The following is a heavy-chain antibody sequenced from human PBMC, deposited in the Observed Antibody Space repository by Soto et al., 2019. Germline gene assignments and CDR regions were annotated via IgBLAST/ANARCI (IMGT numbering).Heavy chain of an antibody. J-gene: IGHJ4*02. CDR1: GFTFSSYS. D-gene: IGHD6-19*01. Sequence: GGSLRLSCAASGFTFSSYSMNWVRQAPGKGLEWVSSISSSSSYIYYADSVKGRFTIPRDNAKNSLYLQMNSLRAEYTSVYYCASDLQSDYWGQGTLVTVSS. V-gene: IGHV3-21*01. CDR3: ASDLQSDY. CDR2: ISSSSSYI.